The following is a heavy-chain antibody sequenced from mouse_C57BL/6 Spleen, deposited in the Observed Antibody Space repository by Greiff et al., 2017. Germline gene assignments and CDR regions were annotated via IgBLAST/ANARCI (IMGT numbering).Heavy chain of an antibody. J-gene: IGHJ1*03. CDR2: ISDGGSYT. Sequence: EVQLVESGGGLVKPGGSLKLSCAASGFSFSSYAMSWVRQTPEKRLEWVAPISDGGSYTYYPDNVKGRFTISRDNAKNNLYLQMSHLKSEDTAMYDCARRYFDVWGTGTTVTVSS. CDR1: GFSFSSYA. V-gene: IGHV5-4*01. CDR3: ARRYFDV.